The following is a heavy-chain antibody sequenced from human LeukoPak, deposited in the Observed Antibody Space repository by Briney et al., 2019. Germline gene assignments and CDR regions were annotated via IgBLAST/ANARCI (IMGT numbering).Heavy chain of an antibody. CDR1: GFTFGDYA. J-gene: IGHJ4*02. D-gene: IGHD3-3*01. CDR3: TRGGRFRGYFDY. CDR2: IRSEAYGGTT. Sequence: GGSLRLSCTASGFTFGDYAMSWVRQAPGKGLEWVGFIRSEAYGGTTEYAASVKGRFTISRDDSKSIAYLQMNSLKTEDTAVYYCTRGGRFRGYFDYWGQGTLVTVSS. V-gene: IGHV3-49*04.